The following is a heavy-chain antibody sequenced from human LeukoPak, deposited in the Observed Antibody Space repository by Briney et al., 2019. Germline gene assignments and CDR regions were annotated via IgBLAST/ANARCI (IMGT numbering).Heavy chain of an antibody. Sequence: ASVKVSCKASGYTFTSYDINWVRQATGQGLEWMGWMNPNSGNTGYAQKFQGRVTITRNTFISTAYMELSSLRSEDTAVYYCAREAHDSSGRGFDYWGQGTLVTVSS. J-gene: IGHJ4*02. V-gene: IGHV1-8*03. CDR2: MNPNSGNT. D-gene: IGHD3-22*01. CDR3: AREAHDSSGRGFDY. CDR1: GYTFTSYD.